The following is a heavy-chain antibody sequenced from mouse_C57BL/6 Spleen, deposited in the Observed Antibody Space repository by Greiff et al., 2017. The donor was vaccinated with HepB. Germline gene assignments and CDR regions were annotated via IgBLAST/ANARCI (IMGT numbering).Heavy chain of an antibody. CDR1: GYAFSSSW. D-gene: IGHD2-5*01. V-gene: IGHV1-82*01. CDR2: IYPGDGDT. Sequence: VQLQQSGPELVKPGASVKISCKASGYAFSSSWMNWVKQRPGKGLEWIGRIYPGDGDTNYNGKFKGKATLTADKSSSTAYMQLSRLTSEDSAVYFCAAYYSNYGWFAYWGQGTLVTVSA. J-gene: IGHJ3*01. CDR3: AAYYSNYGWFAY.